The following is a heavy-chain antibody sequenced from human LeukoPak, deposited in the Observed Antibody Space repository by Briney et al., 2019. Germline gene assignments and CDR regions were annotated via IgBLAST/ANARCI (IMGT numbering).Heavy chain of an antibody. Sequence: GGSLTLSCAASGFSVTTYAMGWVRQAPGKGLEWVSVISDRGDSTHYADSVKGRFTISRDSSKNTLYLQMNSLRGEDTAVYYCAKDSSGYSPLDYWGQGTLVTVSS. CDR3: AKDSSGYSPLDY. D-gene: IGHD2-15*01. CDR2: ISDRGDST. CDR1: GFSVTTYA. V-gene: IGHV3-23*01. J-gene: IGHJ4*02.